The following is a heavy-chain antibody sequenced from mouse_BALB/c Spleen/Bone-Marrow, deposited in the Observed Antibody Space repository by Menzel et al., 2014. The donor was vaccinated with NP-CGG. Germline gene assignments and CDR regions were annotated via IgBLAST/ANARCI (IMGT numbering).Heavy chain of an antibody. J-gene: IGHJ3*01. Sequence: QVQLQQSGAELAKPGASVKMSCKASGYTFTSYWMHWVKQRPGQGLEWIGYINPSTGYTEYNQKFKDKATLTADKSSSTAYMQLSSLTSEDSAVYFCARGRFAYWGQGTLVTASA. CDR1: GYTFTSYW. CDR2: INPSTGYT. CDR3: ARGRFAY. V-gene: IGHV1-7*01.